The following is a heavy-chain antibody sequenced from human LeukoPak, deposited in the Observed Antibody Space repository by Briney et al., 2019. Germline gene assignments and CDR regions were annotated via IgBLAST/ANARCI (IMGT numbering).Heavy chain of an antibody. CDR3: ARRIATSGGWFDP. CDR1: GASTSSSSYY. Sequence: SETLSLTCTVSGASTSSSSYYWGWIRQPPGKGLEWIGSIYYSGRTYYNPSLKSRVTISVDTSKNQFSLKLSSVTAADTAVYYCARRIATSGGWFDPWGQGTLVTVSS. CDR2: IYYSGRT. V-gene: IGHV4-39*07. D-gene: IGHD6-13*01. J-gene: IGHJ5*02.